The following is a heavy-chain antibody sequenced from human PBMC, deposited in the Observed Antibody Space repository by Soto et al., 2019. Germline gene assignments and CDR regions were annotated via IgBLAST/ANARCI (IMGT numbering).Heavy chain of an antibody. Sequence: QVQLQESGPGLVKPSQTLSLTCTVSGGSISSGDYYWSWIRQPPGKGLEWIGYIYYSGSTYYNPYLKSRVTISVDSSKNQFSLNLGSVTAADTAMYYCARAGVATSYPGNNWFDPWGQGTLVTVSA. CDR2: IYYSGST. CDR3: ARAGVATSYPGNNWFDP. V-gene: IGHV4-30-4*01. CDR1: GGSISSGDYY. J-gene: IGHJ5*02. D-gene: IGHD5-12*01.